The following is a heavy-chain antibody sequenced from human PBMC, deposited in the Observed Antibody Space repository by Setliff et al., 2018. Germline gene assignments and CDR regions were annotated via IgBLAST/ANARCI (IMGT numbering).Heavy chain of an antibody. D-gene: IGHD2-2*01. J-gene: IGHJ4*02. CDR2: INQYGSEK. CDR1: GFTFSTYW. V-gene: IGHV3-7*01. Sequence: GGSLRLSCAASGFTFSTYWMSWVRQAPGKGLEWVANINQYGSEKYYVDSVKGRFTISRDNAKNSLYLQMNSLRAEDTATYYCARSENCFSTHCSPYDYWGQGTLVTVSS. CDR3: ARSENCFSTHCSPYDY.